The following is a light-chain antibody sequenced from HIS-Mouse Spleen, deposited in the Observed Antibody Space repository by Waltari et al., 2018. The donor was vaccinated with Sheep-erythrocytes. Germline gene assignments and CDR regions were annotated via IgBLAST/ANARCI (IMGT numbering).Light chain of an antibody. CDR1: ALPKKY. CDR3: YSTDSSGNL. V-gene: IGLV3-10*01. Sequence: SYELTQPPSVSVSPGQTARITCSGAALPKKYAYWYQQKSGQAPVLVIYEDSKRPSGIPERFSGSSSGTMATLTISGAQVEDEADYYCYSTDSSGNLFGGGTKLTVL. CDR2: EDS. J-gene: IGLJ2*01.